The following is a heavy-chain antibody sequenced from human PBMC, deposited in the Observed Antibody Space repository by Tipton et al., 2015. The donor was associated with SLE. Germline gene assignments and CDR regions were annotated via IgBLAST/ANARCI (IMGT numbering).Heavy chain of an antibody. CDR1: GGSISSYY. V-gene: IGHV4-59*08. D-gene: IGHD3-3*01. J-gene: IGHJ4*02. CDR3: ARRGYDFWSGHFDY. CDR2: IYYSGST. Sequence: TLSLTCTVSGGSISSYYWSWLRQPPGKGLECIGYIYYSGSTNYNPSLKSRVTISVDTSKNQFSLKLSSVTAADTAVYYCARRGYDFWSGHFDYWGQGTLVTVSS.